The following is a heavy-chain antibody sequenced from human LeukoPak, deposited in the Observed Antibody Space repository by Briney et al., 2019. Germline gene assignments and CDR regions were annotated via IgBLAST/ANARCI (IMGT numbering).Heavy chain of an antibody. J-gene: IGHJ4*02. D-gene: IGHD3-22*01. Sequence: SGTLSLTCAVSGGSISSSNWWSWVRQPPGKGLEWIGEIYHSGSTNYNPSLKSRVTISVDKSKNQFSLKLSSVTAADTAVYYCARVGYYDSSGYYYLFRFFDYWGQGTLVTVSS. CDR2: IYHSGST. V-gene: IGHV4-4*02. CDR1: GGSISSSNW. CDR3: ARVGYYDSSGYYYLFRFFDY.